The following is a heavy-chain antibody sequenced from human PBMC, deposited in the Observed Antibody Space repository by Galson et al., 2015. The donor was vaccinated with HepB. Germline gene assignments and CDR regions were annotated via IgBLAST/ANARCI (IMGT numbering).Heavy chain of an antibody. V-gene: IGHV4-39*07. D-gene: IGHD4-17*01. CDR1: GGFISSSRYY. J-gene: IGHJ5*02. Sequence: TLSLTCTVSGGFISSSRYYWGWIRQPPGKGLEWIGSIYYSGTTYYNPSLKSRVTISVDTSKNQFSLKLSSVTAADTAEYYCARLKAHLLYGDYDHRFDPWGQGTLVTVSS. CDR2: IYYSGTT. CDR3: ARLKAHLLYGDYDHRFDP.